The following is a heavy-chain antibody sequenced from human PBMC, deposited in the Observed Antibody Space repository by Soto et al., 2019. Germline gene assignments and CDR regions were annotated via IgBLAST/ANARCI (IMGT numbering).Heavy chain of an antibody. J-gene: IGHJ4*02. D-gene: IGHD3-10*01. V-gene: IGHV3-66*01. CDR1: GFTVSSNY. CDR2: IYSGGST. Sequence: GGSLRLSCAASGFTVSSNYMSWVRQAPGKGLEWVSVIYSGGSTYYADSVKGRFTISRDNSKNTLYLQMNSLRTEDTAVYYCATMVRGGVFDYWGQGTLVTVSS. CDR3: ATMVRGGVFDY.